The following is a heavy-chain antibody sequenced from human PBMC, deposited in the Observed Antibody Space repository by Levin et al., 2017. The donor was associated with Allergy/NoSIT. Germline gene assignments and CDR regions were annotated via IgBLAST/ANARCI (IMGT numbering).Heavy chain of an antibody. CDR1: GGSFSGYY. CDR3: ARGRSYYYGSGSWYYDYDYMDV. CDR2: INHSGST. V-gene: IGHV4-34*01. Sequence: SETLSLTCAVYGGSFSGYYWSWIRQPPGKGLEWIGEINHSGSTNYNPSLKSRVTISVDTSKNQFSLKLSSVTAADTAVYYCARGRSYYYGSGSWYYDYDYMDVWGKGTTVTVSS. J-gene: IGHJ6*03. D-gene: IGHD3-10*01.